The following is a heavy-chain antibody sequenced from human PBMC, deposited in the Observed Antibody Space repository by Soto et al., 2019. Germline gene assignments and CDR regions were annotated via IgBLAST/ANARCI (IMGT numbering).Heavy chain of an antibody. J-gene: IGHJ4*02. CDR1: GFTFTSSA. Sequence: SVKVSCKASGFTFTSSAVQWVRQARGQRLEWIGWIVVGSGNTNYAQKFQERVTITRDMSTSTAYMELSSLRSEDTAVYYCAAVGVLGVAYFDYWGQGALVTVSS. CDR3: AAVGVLGVAYFDY. D-gene: IGHD3-3*01. V-gene: IGHV1-58*01. CDR2: IVVGSGNT.